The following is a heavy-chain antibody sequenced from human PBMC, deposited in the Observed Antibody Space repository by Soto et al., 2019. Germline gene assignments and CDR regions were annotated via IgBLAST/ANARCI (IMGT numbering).Heavy chain of an antibody. J-gene: IGHJ4*02. D-gene: IGHD2-15*01. CDR3: ARQPIVVVVAATPGGHYFDY. CDR1: GGSISSSSYY. CDR2: IYYSGST. V-gene: IGHV4-39*01. Sequence: QLQLQESGPGLVKPSETLSLTCTVSGGSISSSSYYWGWIRQPPGKGLEWIGSIYYSGSTYYNPSLKSRVTISVDTSKNQFSLKLSSVTAADTAVYYCARQPIVVVVAATPGGHYFDYWGQGTLVTVSS.